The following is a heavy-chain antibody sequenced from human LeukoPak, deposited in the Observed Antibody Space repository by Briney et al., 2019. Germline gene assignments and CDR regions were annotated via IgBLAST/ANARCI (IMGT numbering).Heavy chain of an antibody. CDR3: TRGPIQLWLYHGMDV. D-gene: IGHD5-18*01. CDR1: EFTFGDHA. J-gene: IGHJ6*02. V-gene: IGHV3-49*04. CDR2: IRSKAYGGTT. Sequence: GGSLRLSCTASEFTFGDHAMSWVRQAPGKGLEWVGFIRSKAYGGTTEYAASVKGRFTISRDDSKSIAYLQINSLRTEDTAVYYCTRGPIQLWLYHGMDVWGQGTTVIVSS.